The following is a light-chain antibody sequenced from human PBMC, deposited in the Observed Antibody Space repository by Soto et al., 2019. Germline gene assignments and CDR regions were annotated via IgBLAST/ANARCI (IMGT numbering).Light chain of an antibody. V-gene: IGLV2-14*01. J-gene: IGLJ1*01. CDR2: EVS. CDR1: SSDVGGYSY. CDR3: SSYRSSSTLYV. Sequence: QSVLTQPASVSGSPGQSITISCTGTSSDVGGYSYVSWYQQHPGKAPKLMISEVSNRPSGVSNRFSGSKSGNTASLTISGLQAEDEADYYCSSYRSSSTLYVFGTGTKVTVL.